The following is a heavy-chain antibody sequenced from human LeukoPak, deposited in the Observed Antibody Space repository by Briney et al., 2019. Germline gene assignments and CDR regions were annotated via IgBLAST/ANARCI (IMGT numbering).Heavy chain of an antibody. CDR3: ARGLDIVVVPAAIPGGFDY. V-gene: IGHV4-34*01. CDR2: INHSGST. D-gene: IGHD2-2*01. Sequence: SETPSLTCAVYGGSFSVYYWSWIRQPPGKGLEWIGEINHSGSTNYNPSLKSRVTISVDTSKNQFSLKLSSVTAADTAVYYCARGLDIVVVPAAIPGGFDYWGQGTLVTISS. J-gene: IGHJ4*02. CDR1: GGSFSVYY.